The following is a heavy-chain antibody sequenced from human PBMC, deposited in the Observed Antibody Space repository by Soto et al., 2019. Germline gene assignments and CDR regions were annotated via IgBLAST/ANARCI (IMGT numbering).Heavy chain of an antibody. CDR2: IYYSGST. CDR3: AAQSYDILTGYYRFDP. V-gene: IGHV4-59*01. J-gene: IGHJ5*02. D-gene: IGHD3-9*01. CDR1: GGSISSYY. Sequence: PSETLSLTCTVSGGSISSYYWSWIRQPPGKGLEWIGYIYYSGSTNYNPSLKSRVTISVDTSKNQFSLKLSSVTAADTAVYYCAAQSYDILTGYYRFDPWGQGTLVTVSS.